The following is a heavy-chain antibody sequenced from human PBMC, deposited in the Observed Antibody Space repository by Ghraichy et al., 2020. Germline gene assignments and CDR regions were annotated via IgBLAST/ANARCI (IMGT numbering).Heavy chain of an antibody. CDR2: ISDRAGNT. V-gene: IGHV3-23*01. D-gene: IGHD6-13*01. CDR1: GFAFSTYA. Sequence: GGSLRLSCAASGFAFSTYAMSWVRQPPGKGLEWVSAISDRAGNTYKADSVKGRFTISRNNSKNTLSLQMNSLSAEDTAGYYCAREYSLVSVGTFGFDYWGQGTLVTVSS. CDR3: AREYSLVSVGTFGFDY. J-gene: IGHJ4*02.